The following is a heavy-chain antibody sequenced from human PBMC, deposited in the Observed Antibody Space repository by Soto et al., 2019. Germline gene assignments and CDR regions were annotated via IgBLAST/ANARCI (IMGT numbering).Heavy chain of an antibody. Sequence: DVQLVESGGGLVQPGRSLRLSCAASGFTFDDYAIHWDRQAPGKGLEWVSGISWNSGSIGYADSVKGRFTISRGNAKDSLYLQMNSLRAEDTALYYCAKDIRAARPYYLYVWGKGTPVAVSS. CDR3: AKDIRAARPYYLYV. CDR1: GFTFDDYA. D-gene: IGHD2-15*01. CDR2: ISWNSGSI. J-gene: IGHJ6*03. V-gene: IGHV3-9*01.